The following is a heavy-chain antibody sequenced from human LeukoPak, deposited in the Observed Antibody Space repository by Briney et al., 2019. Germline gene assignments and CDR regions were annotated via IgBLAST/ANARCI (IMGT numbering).Heavy chain of an antibody. CDR1: GFTFGDFA. J-gene: IGHJ6*02. V-gene: IGHV3-49*04. D-gene: IGHD6-19*01. CDR3: AKAGVAGTVEYYYYGMDV. Sequence: GGSLRLSCAASGFTFGDFAMTWVRQAPGKGLQWVGFIRSEPYGGTTEYAASVKGRFTISRDDSKSIAYLQMNSLRAEDTAVYYSAKAGVAGTVEYYYYGMDVWGQGTTVTVSS. CDR2: IRSEPYGGTT.